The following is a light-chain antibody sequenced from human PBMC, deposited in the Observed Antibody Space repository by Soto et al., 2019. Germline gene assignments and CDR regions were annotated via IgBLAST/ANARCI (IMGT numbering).Light chain of an antibody. CDR1: SSDVGGYNC. V-gene: IGLV2-14*03. Sequence: QSALTQPASVSGSPGQSITISCTGTSSDVGGYNCVSWFQQHPGKAPKLKIYEVSNRPSGVSNRFSGSKSGYTASLTISELQAEDEADYYCTSFTSSSTWVFGGGTKLTVL. CDR3: TSFTSSSTWV. J-gene: IGLJ3*02. CDR2: EVS.